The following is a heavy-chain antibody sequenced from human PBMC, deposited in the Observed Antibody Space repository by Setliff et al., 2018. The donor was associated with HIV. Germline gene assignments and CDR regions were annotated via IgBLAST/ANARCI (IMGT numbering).Heavy chain of an antibody. J-gene: IGHJ4*02. D-gene: IGHD3-10*01. CDR2: IHTTGST. CDR1: GDSISSGSYY. Sequence: PSETLSLTCSVSGDSISSGSYYWSWIRLPAGKGLEWIGQIHTTGSTNYNPSLKSRVTISIDTSNNQFSLILSPVTAADTAVYYCARQTGLRGYYGSNSLYYFDYWGKGMLVTVSS. V-gene: IGHV4-61*09. CDR3: ARQTGLRGYYGSNSLYYFDY.